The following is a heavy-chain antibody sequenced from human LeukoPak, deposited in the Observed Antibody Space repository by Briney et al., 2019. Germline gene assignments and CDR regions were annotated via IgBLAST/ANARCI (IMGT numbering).Heavy chain of an antibody. CDR1: GVSISSYY. J-gene: IGHJ4*02. CDR2: IYHTGST. V-gene: IGHV4-59*01. D-gene: IGHD3-3*01. CDR3: ARGGGGDFWSGYYVDY. Sequence: PSETLSLTCTISGVSISSYYWSWIRQPPGKGLEWIGYIYHTGSTNYNPSLKGRVTISVDTSKNQFSLKLSSVTAADTAVYYCARGGGGDFWSGYYVDYWGQGTLVTVSS.